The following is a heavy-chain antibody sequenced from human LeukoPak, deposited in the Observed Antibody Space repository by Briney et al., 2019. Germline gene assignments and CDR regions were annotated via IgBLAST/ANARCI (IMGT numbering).Heavy chain of an antibody. CDR2: IRAYNGNT. D-gene: IGHD5-12*01. J-gene: IGHJ5*02. V-gene: IGHV1-18*01. Sequence: ASVKVSCKASGGTFISYAISWVRQAPGQGLEWMGWIRAYNGNTNYAQKLQGRVTMTTDTSTSTAYMELRSLRSDDTAVYYCARHLVAHTGGWFDPWGQGTLVTVSS. CDR1: GGTFISYA. CDR3: ARHLVAHTGGWFDP.